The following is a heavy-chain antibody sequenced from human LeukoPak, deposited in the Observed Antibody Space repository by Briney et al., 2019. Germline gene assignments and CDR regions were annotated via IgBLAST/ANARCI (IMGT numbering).Heavy chain of an antibody. Sequence: HSGGSLRLSCAASGFTFSSYAMGWVRQAPGKGLEWVSAISGSGGSTYYADSVKGRFTISRDNSKNTLYLQMNSLRAEDTAVYFCAKVDTAMVTVGYWGQGTLVTVSS. V-gene: IGHV3-23*01. CDR2: ISGSGGST. CDR1: GFTFSSYA. J-gene: IGHJ4*02. D-gene: IGHD5-18*01. CDR3: AKVDTAMVTVGY.